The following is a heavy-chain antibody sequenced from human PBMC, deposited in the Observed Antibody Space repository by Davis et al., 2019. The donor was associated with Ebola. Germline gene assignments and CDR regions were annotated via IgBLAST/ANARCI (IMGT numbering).Heavy chain of an antibody. CDR2: ISPSASRM. Sequence: GGSLRFSCAASGFTFDDYAMHWVRQAPEKGLEWVSYISPSASRMFYAESVKGRFTISRDDAKNSLFLQMNSLRVEDTAVYYCVPGTWIRGQGRLVTVSS. CDR1: GFTFDDYA. D-gene: IGHD5-18*01. V-gene: IGHV3-9*01. J-gene: IGHJ4*02. CDR3: VPGTWI.